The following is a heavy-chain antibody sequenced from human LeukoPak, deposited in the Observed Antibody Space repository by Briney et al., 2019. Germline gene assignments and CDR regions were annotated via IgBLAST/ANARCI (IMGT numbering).Heavy chain of an antibody. CDR2: MNPQSGDT. CDR3: ARGGADYYYYMDV. V-gene: IGHV1-8*01. D-gene: IGHD3-16*01. J-gene: IGHJ6*03. CDR1: GYTFTSYD. Sequence: ASVKVSCKASGYTFTSYDINWVRQATGQGLEWMGWMNPQSGDTDYAQKFQGRVTITADESTSTAYMELSSLRSEDTAVYYCARGGADYYYYMDVWGKGTTVTVSS.